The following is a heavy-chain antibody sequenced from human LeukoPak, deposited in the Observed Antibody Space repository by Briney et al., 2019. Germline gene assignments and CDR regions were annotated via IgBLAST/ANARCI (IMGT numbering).Heavy chain of an antibody. CDR3: ATPRDLTGDEGIDY. Sequence: ASVKVSCKASGYTFTGYYMHWVRRAPGQGLEWMGWINPNSGGTNYAQKFQGRVTMTRDTSISTAYMELSRLRSDDTAVYYCATPRDLTGDEGIDYWGQGTLVTVSS. J-gene: IGHJ4*02. D-gene: IGHD7-27*01. V-gene: IGHV1-2*02. CDR2: INPNSGGT. CDR1: GYTFTGYY.